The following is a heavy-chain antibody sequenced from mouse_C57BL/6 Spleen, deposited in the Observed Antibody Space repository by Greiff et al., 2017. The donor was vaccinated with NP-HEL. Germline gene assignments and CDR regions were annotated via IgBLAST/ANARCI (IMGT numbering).Heavy chain of an antibody. CDR2: INPSSGYT. Sequence: QVQLQQSGAELARPGASVKMSCKASGYTFTSYTMHWVKQRPGQGLEWIGYINPSSGYTKYNQKIKEKATLTADKSASRAYMQLSRLTSEDSAVYDCAREENGFDYWGQGTTLTVSS. CDR1: GYTFTSYT. CDR3: AREENGFDY. J-gene: IGHJ2*01. V-gene: IGHV1-4*01.